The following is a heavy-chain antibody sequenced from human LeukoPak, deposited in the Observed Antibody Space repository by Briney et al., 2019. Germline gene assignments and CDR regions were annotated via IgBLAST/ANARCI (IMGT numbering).Heavy chain of an antibody. CDR1: GGSISSSSYY. CDR2: IYYSGST. D-gene: IGHD3-3*01. Sequence: SETLSLSCTVSGGSISSSSYYWGWIRQPPGKGLEWIGSIYYSGSTYYNPSLKSRVTISVDTSKNQFSLKLSSVTAADTAVYYCAREETSSLEWYYFDYWGQGTLVTVSS. CDR3: AREETSSLEWYYFDY. J-gene: IGHJ4*02. V-gene: IGHV4-39*07.